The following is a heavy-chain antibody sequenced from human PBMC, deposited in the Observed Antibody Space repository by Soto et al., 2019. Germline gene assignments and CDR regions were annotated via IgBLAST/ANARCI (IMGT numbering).Heavy chain of an antibody. J-gene: IGHJ6*03. CDR1: GGSISSSSYY. CDR3: ARLRGGDLWSLPQTYYYMDV. D-gene: IGHD3-3*01. V-gene: IGHV4-39*01. Sequence: QLQLQESGPGLVKPSETLSLTCTVSGGSISSSSYYWGWIRQPPGKGLEWIGSIYYSGSTYYNPSLKSRVTISVDTSKNQFSLKLSSVTAADTAVYYCARLRGGDLWSLPQTYYYMDVWGKGTTVTVSS. CDR2: IYYSGST.